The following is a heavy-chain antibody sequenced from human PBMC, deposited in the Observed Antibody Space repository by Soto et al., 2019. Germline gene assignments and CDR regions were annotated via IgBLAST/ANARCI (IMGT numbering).Heavy chain of an antibody. CDR3: ARVGSSWYRPLDY. V-gene: IGHV4-4*02. CDR1: GGSISSSNW. J-gene: IGHJ4*02. D-gene: IGHD6-13*01. Sequence: QVQLQESGPGLVKPSGTLSLTCAVSGGSISSSNWWSWVRQPPGKGLEWIGEIYHSGSTNYNPSLTSRVTISVDKSINQLSLKLSSVTVADTAVYYCARVGSSWYRPLDYWGQGTLVTVSS. CDR2: IYHSGST.